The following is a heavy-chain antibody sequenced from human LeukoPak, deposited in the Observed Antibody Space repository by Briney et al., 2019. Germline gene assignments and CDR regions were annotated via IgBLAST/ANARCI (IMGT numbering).Heavy chain of an antibody. CDR2: IYPGDSDI. D-gene: IGHD5-24*01. Sequence: GESLKISCEGSGYSFATYWIAWVRQMPGKGLEWMGIIYPGDSDIRYSPSFQGQVTISADKSISTAYLQWSSLKASDTAMYYCARRDGYGAYDVWGQGTMVTVSS. CDR1: GYSFATYW. V-gene: IGHV5-51*01. CDR3: ARRDGYGAYDV. J-gene: IGHJ3*01.